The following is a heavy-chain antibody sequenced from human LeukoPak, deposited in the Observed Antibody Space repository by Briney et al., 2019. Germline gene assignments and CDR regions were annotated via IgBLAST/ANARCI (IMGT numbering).Heavy chain of an antibody. V-gene: IGHV3-23*01. CDR2: ISGSGGST. Sequence: GGSLRLSCAASGFTFSSYAMSWVRQAPGKGLEWVSSISGSGGSTYYADSVKGRFTISRDNSKNTLYLQMNSLRADGTAVYYCAKDECSSTSCSGDYYYGMDVWGKGTTVTVSS. J-gene: IGHJ6*04. CDR1: GFTFSSYA. CDR3: AKDECSSTSCSGDYYYGMDV. D-gene: IGHD2-2*01.